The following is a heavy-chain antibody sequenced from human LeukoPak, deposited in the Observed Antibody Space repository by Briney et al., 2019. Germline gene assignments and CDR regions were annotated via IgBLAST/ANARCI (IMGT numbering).Heavy chain of an antibody. V-gene: IGHV1-18*01. CDR1: GYTFISYS. CDR3: ARYFDILTGYDY. J-gene: IGHJ4*02. Sequence: ASVNVSCKASGYTFISYSISWVRQAPGQGLEWMGWISTYNGNSNYAQKFQGRVTMTTDTSTSTAYMELKSLRSDDTAVYYCARYFDILTGYDYWGQGTLVTVSS. D-gene: IGHD3-9*01. CDR2: ISTYNGNS.